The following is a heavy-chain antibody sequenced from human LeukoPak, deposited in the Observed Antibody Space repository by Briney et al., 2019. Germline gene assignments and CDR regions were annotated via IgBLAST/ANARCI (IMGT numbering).Heavy chain of an antibody. V-gene: IGHV3-30-3*01. J-gene: IGHJ4*02. CDR2: ISYDGSNK. CDR3: ASPGGLLWFGELYY. Sequence: PGGSLRLSCAASGFTFSSYAMHWVREAPGKGLGWVAVISYDGSNKYYADSVKGRFTISRDNSKNTLYLQMNSLRAEDTAVYYCASPGGLLWFGELYYWGQGTLVTVSS. D-gene: IGHD3-10*01. CDR1: GFTFSSYA.